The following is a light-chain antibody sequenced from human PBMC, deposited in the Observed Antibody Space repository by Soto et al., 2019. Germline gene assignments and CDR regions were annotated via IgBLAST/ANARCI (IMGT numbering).Light chain of an antibody. CDR3: QQIYSAPLT. J-gene: IGKJ4*01. V-gene: IGKV1-39*01. Sequence: DIQMTQSPSSLFASVGDSVTITCRASQTITTYLNWYRQKPGKAPKLLIYAASSLQSGVPSRFSGSGSETEFTLTISSLQAEDFATYYGQQIYSAPLTFGGGTKVEIK. CDR1: QTITTY. CDR2: AAS.